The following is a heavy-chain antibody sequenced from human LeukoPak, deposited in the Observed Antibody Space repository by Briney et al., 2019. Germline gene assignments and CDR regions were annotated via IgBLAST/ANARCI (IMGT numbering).Heavy chain of an antibody. CDR3: AREGGARDGYNYFDY. J-gene: IGHJ4*02. CDR2: IWYDGSNK. Sequence: GGSLRLSCAASGFTFSSYGMHWVRQAPGKGLEWVAVIWYDGSNKYYADSVQGRFTISRDNSKNTLYLQMNSLRAEDTAVYYCAREGGARDGYNYFDYWGQGTLVTVSS. D-gene: IGHD5-24*01. V-gene: IGHV3-33*01. CDR1: GFTFSSYG.